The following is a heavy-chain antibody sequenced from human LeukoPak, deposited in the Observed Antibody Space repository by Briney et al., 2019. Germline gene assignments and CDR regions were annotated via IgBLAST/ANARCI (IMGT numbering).Heavy chain of an antibody. J-gene: IGHJ3*02. D-gene: IGHD3-22*01. CDR2: IRSKAYGGTT. CDR3: TRVGYYDSSGYAFDI. CDR1: GFTFGDYA. Sequence: GGSLRLSCTASGFTFGDYAMSWFRQAPGKGREWVGFIRSKAYGGTTEYAASVKGRFTISRDDSKSIAYLQMNSLKTEDTAVYYCTRVGYYDSSGYAFDIWGQGTMVTVSS. V-gene: IGHV3-49*03.